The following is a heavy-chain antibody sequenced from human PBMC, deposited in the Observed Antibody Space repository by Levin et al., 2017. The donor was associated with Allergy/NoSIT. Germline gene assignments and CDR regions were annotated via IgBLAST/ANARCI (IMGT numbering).Heavy chain of an antibody. Sequence: SETLSLTCTVSGDSISSGGYSWTWIRQHPGTGLEWIGYIYDSGSTYYNPSLKSRVTISGDTPKKQFSLKLTSVTGADTAVYYCAIIGSWHIGYWGQGTLVTVSS. CDR1: GDSISSGGYS. J-gene: IGHJ4*02. CDR2: IYDSGST. D-gene: IGHD6-13*01. CDR3: AIIGSWHIGY. V-gene: IGHV4-31*03.